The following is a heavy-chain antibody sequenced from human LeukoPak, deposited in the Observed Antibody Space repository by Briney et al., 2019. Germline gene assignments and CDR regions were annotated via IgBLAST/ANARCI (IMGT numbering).Heavy chain of an antibody. Sequence: GGSLRLSCAPSGFTFSSYAMSWVRQTPGKGLEWVSVISGSGGSTNYADSVKGRFTISRDNSKNTLYLQMNSLRAEDTAVYYCAKEPGVAVADPPYFDYWGQGTLVTVSS. V-gene: IGHV3-23*01. CDR1: GFTFSSYA. J-gene: IGHJ4*02. CDR3: AKEPGVAVADPPYFDY. D-gene: IGHD6-19*01. CDR2: ISGSGGST.